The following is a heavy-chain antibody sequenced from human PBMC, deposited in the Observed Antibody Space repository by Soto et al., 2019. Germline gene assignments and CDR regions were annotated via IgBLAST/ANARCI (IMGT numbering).Heavy chain of an antibody. J-gene: IGHJ4*02. V-gene: IGHV1-69*13. CDR1: GYTFTSYG. CDR3: ARGVAGGSYYSFDY. Sequence: GASVKVSCKASGYTFTSYGISWVRQAPGQGLEWMGGIIPIFGTANYAQKFQGRVTITADESTSTAYMELSSLRSGDTAVYYCARGVAGGSYYSFDYWGQGTLVTVSS. D-gene: IGHD1-26*01. CDR2: IIPIFGTA.